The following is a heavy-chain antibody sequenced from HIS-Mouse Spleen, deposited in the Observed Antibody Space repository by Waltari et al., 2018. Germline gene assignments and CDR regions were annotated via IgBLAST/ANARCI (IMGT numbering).Heavy chain of an antibody. V-gene: IGHV4-31*03. Sequence: QVQLQESGPGLVKPSQTLSLTCTVSGGSISSGGYYWSWIRQHPGKGLEWIGYIYYSGRTCYNPSVKSRGTISVDTSKNQFSRKLSSVTAADTAVYYCARSPYYDFWSGYSDNWFDPWGQGTLVTVSS. D-gene: IGHD3-3*01. J-gene: IGHJ5*02. CDR2: IYYSGRT. CDR3: ARSPYYDFWSGYSDNWFDP. CDR1: GGSISSGGYY.